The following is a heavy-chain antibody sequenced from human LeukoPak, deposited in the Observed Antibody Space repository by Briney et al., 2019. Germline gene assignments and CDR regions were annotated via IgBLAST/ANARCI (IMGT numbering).Heavy chain of an antibody. CDR3: ARVAVGATFDY. V-gene: IGHV1-46*01. D-gene: IGHD1-26*01. Sequence: ASVKVSCKASGYTFTSYYMHWVRQAPGQGLEWMGIINPSGGSTSYAQKFQGRVTMTRDMSTSTVYMELSSLRSEDTAVYYCARVAVGATFDYGGQGTLVTVSS. CDR2: INPSGGST. CDR1: GYTFTSYY. J-gene: IGHJ4*02.